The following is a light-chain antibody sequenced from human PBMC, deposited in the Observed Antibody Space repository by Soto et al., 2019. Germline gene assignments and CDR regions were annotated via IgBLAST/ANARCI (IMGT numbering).Light chain of an antibody. CDR3: QQYYTYPQT. CDR1: QGISSY. Sequence: AIRMTQSPSSFSASTGDRVTLTCRASQGISSYLAWYQQKPGKAPKLLVYAASTLQYGVPSRFSGSGSGTDFTLTINCLQSEDFTTYFCQQYYTYPQTFGQGTKLEIK. J-gene: IGKJ2*01. V-gene: IGKV1-8*01. CDR2: AAS.